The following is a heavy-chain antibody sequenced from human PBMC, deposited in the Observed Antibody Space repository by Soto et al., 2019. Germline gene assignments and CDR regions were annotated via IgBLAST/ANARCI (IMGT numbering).Heavy chain of an antibody. CDR2: IDWDDDK. V-gene: IGHV2-70*01. CDR1: GFSLSTSGMC. D-gene: IGHD6-13*01. CDR3: ARTEYSSIWYDWFDP. J-gene: IGHJ5*02. Sequence: SGPTLVNPTQTLTLTCTFSGFSLSTSGMCVSWIRQPPGKALEWLALIDWDDDKYYSTSLKTRLTISKDTSKNQVVLTMTNMDPVDTATYYCARTEYSSIWYDWFDPWGQGTLVTVSS.